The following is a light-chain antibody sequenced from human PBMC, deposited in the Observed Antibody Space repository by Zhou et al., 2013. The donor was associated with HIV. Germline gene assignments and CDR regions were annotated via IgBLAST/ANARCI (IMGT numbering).Light chain of an antibody. Sequence: EIVLTQSPGTLSVSPGERATLSCRASQSISSNLAWYQQKPGQVPRLLIYGASTRATGVPARFSGSGSGTEFTLIISSLQSEDFAVYYCQQYNIWPGAFGLGDQGLEIK. J-gene: IGKJ2*01. V-gene: IGKV3-15*01. CDR2: GAS. CDR3: QQYNIWPGA. CDR1: QSISSN.